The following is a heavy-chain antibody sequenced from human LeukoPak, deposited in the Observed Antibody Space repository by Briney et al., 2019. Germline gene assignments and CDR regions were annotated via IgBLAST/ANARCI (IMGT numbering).Heavy chain of an antibody. CDR1: GLTFSSYW. V-gene: IGHV3-7*01. J-gene: IGHJ4*02. D-gene: IGHD5-18*01. CDR2: IKQEGKGK. Sequence: GGSLRLSCAASGLTFSSYWMSWVRQAPGKGLEGVANIKQEGKGKYYLDSVKGRFTISRDNAKKSLYLQMNSLRAEDTAVYYCARDFSGVTGYTYGRGIDSWGQGTLVTVSS. CDR3: ARDFSGVTGYTYGRGIDS.